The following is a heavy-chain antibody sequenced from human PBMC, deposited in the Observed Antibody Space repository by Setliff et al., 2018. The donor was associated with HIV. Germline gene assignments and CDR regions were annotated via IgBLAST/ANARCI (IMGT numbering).Heavy chain of an antibody. CDR1: GFSFSSYG. Sequence: GGSLRLSCAASGFSFSSYGMHWVRQAPGKGLEWVAFIEYDGSNKCYADSVKSRFTISRDNSKNALYLQINSLRVEDTAVYYCAREKRDGSLWFGDSDGMDVWGQGTTVTVSS. V-gene: IGHV3-30*02. CDR3: AREKRDGSLWFGDSDGMDV. CDR2: IEYDGSNK. D-gene: IGHD3-10*01. J-gene: IGHJ6*02.